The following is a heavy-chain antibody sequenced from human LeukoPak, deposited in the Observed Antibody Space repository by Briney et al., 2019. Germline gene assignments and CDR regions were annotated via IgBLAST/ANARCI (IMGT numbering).Heavy chain of an antibody. V-gene: IGHV4-31*03. CDR2: IYYSGST. Sequence: SQTLSLTCTVSGGSISSGGYYWSWIRQHPGKGLEWIGYIYYSGSTYYNPSLKSRVTISVDTSKNQFSLKLSSVTAADTAVHYCARSETRDWFDPWGQGTLVTVSS. D-gene: IGHD2-2*01. CDR1: GGSISSGGYY. J-gene: IGHJ5*02. CDR3: ARSETRDWFDP.